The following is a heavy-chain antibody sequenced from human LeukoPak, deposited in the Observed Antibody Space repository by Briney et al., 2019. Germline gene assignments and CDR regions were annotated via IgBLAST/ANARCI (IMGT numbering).Heavy chain of an antibody. Sequence: SQTLSLTCAISGDSVSSNSAAWNWIRQSPSRGLEWLGRTYYRSKWYNDYAVSVKSRITINPDTSKNQFSLQLNSVTPEDTAVYYCARDAQCSGGSCYSGSYFFDYWGQGTLVTVSS. D-gene: IGHD2-15*01. V-gene: IGHV6-1*01. CDR1: GDSVSSNSAA. CDR2: TYYRSKWYN. CDR3: ARDAQCSGGSCYSGSYFFDY. J-gene: IGHJ4*02.